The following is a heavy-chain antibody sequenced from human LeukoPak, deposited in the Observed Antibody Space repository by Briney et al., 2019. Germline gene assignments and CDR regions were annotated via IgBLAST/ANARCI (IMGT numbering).Heavy chain of an antibody. CDR1: GFTFSTYW. V-gene: IGHV3-7*04. D-gene: IGHD4-17*01. CDR3: ARNRSFTVTNYWYFDL. Sequence: GGSLRLSCAASGFTFSTYWMSWVRQAPGKGLEWVANIKEDGRQKFYVDSVKGRFTISRDNAKNSLYLQMNSLRAEDTAVYYCARNRSFTVTNYWYFDLWGRGTLVTVSS. CDR2: IKEDGRQK. J-gene: IGHJ2*01.